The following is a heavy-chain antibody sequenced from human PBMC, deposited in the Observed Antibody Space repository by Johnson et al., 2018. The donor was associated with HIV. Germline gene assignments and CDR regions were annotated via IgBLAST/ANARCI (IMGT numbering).Heavy chain of an antibody. Sequence: EKLVESGGGLVQPGGSLRLSCAASGFTFSSYWMTWVRQAPGKGLEWVVNINQDATEKYYVDSVKGRFTISRDNAKNSLFLQMNSLRAEDTAVYYCARLTYNFNSRLGAFDIWGQGTVVTVSS. CDR2: INQDATEK. CDR3: ARLTYNFNSRLGAFDI. V-gene: IGHV3-7*01. CDR1: GFTFSSYW. J-gene: IGHJ3*02. D-gene: IGHD1-20*01.